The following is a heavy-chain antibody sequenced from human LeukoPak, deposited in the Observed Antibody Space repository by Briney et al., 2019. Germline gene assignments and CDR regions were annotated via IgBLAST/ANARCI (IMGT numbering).Heavy chain of an antibody. CDR1: DGSISSGDYF. CDR3: ARAKANDAFDI. CDR2: IFYSGST. V-gene: IGHV4-31*03. J-gene: IGHJ3*02. Sequence: SQTLSLTCSVSDGSISSGDYFWTWIRQHPGKGLEWIVYIFYSGSTYYNPSLKSRVTISVDTSKNQFSLKVRSVTAADTAVYYCARAKANDAFDIWGQGTMVTVSS.